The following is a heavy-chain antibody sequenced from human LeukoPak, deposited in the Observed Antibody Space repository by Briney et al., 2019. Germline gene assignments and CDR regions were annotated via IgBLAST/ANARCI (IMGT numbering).Heavy chain of an antibody. CDR2: IRSKAYGGTT. CDR3: TRDKQWLADFDY. J-gene: IGHJ4*02. CDR1: GFTFGDYA. Sequence: PGGSLRLSCTASGFTFGDYAMSWVRQAPGKGLEWVGFIRSKAYGGTTEYAASVKGRFTISRDGSKSIAYLQMSSLKTEDTAVYYCTRDKQWLADFDYWGQGTLVTVSS. D-gene: IGHD6-19*01. V-gene: IGHV3-49*04.